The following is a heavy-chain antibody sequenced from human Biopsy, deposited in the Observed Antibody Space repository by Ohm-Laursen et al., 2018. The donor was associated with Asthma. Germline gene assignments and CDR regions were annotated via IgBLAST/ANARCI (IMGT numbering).Heavy chain of an antibody. CDR1: GYSLTDLS. Sequence: EASVKVSCKISGYSLTDLSMHWVRQAPGQGLEWMGGHDHEEGGTVNARRFQGRVTMTEDTSTDTAYMELSSLNSDDTAVYYCASDFPKDYVRYNFQFWGQGTLVTVSS. CDR2: HDHEEGGT. V-gene: IGHV1-24*01. D-gene: IGHD4-17*01. J-gene: IGHJ4*02. CDR3: ASDFPKDYVRYNFQF.